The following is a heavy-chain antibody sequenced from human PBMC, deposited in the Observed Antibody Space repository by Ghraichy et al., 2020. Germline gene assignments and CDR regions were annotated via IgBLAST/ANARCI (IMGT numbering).Heavy chain of an antibody. Sequence: SGPTLVKPTQTLTLTCTFSGFSLSTSGMCVSWIRQPPGKALEWLARIDWDDDKYYSTSLKTRLTISKDTSKNQVVLTMTNMDPVDTATYYCARIQLTRIAARRYYYYMDVWGKGTTVTVSS. V-gene: IGHV2-70*11. D-gene: IGHD6-6*01. J-gene: IGHJ6*03. CDR1: GFSLSTSGMC. CDR2: IDWDDDK. CDR3: ARIQLTRIAARRYYYYMDV.